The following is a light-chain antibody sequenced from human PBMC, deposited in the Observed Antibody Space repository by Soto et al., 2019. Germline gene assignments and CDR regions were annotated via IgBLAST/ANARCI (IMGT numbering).Light chain of an antibody. CDR1: SSDVGGHDS. V-gene: IGLV2-14*01. CDR2: NVR. J-gene: IGLJ1*01. CDR3: CSYTSSSTLV. Sequence: QSALTQPASVSGSPGQAITISCTGTSSDVGGHDSVSWYQHNPGKAPKLMIYNVRNRPSGVSNRFSASKSGNTASLTISGLQAEDEADYYCCSYTSSSTLVFGPGTKLTVL.